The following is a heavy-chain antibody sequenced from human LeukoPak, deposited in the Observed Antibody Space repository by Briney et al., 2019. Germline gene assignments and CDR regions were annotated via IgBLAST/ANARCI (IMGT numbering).Heavy chain of an antibody. CDR1: GGTFSSYA. J-gene: IGHJ4*02. V-gene: IGHV1-69*13. CDR2: IIPIFGTA. CDR3: ARGYCSSTSCYPLGDY. Sequence: SVKVSCKASGGTFSSYAISWVRQAPGQGLEWMGGIIPIFGTANYAQKFQGRVTITADESTSTAYMELSSLRSEDTAVYYCARGYCSSTSCYPLGDYWGQGTLVTVSS. D-gene: IGHD2-2*01.